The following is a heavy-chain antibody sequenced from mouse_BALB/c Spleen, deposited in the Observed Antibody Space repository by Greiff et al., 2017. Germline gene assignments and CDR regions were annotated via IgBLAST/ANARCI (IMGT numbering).Heavy chain of an antibody. D-gene: IGHD2-10*02. V-gene: IGHV2-2*02. J-gene: IGHJ4*01. CDR3: AREEVYDYDAMDY. CDR1: GFSLTSYG. CDR2: IWSGGST. Sequence: VQLQQSGPGLVQPSQSLSITCTVSGFSLTSYGVHWVRQSPGKGLESLGVIWSGGSTDYNAAFISRLSISKDNSKSQVFFKMNSLQANDTAIYYCAREEVYDYDAMDYWGQGTSVTVSS.